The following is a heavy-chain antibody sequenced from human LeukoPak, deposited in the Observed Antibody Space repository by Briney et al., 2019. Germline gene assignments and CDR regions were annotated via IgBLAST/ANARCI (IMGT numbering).Heavy chain of an antibody. J-gene: IGHJ6*03. Sequence: SETLSLTCTVSGGSISSYYWSWIRQPPGKGLEWIGYIYYSGSTNYNPSLKSRVTISVDTSKNQFSLKLSSMTAADTAVYYCARKGLGALNYYMDVWGKGTTVTVSS. V-gene: IGHV4-59*01. CDR1: GGSISSYY. CDR3: ARKGLGALNYYMDV. CDR2: IYYSGST. D-gene: IGHD3-16*01.